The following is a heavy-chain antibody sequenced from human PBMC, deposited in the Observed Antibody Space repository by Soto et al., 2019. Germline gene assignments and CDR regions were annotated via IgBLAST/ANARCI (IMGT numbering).Heavy chain of an antibody. CDR2: IYHSGST. J-gene: IGHJ4*02. Sequence: SETLSLTCAVSGYSISSGYYWGWIRQPPGKGLEWIGNIYHSGSTYYNPSLKRRVTISVDTSKNHFSLKLSSVTAADTAVYYCARKGSSSIYFAYWGQGTLVTVSS. CDR3: ARKGSSSIYFAY. D-gene: IGHD6-6*01. CDR1: GYSISSGYY. V-gene: IGHV4-38-2*01.